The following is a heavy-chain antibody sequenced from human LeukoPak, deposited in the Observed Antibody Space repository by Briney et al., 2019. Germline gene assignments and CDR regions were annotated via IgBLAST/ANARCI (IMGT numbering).Heavy chain of an antibody. CDR2: IKSKTDGGTT. J-gene: IGHJ4*02. D-gene: IGHD3-10*01. Sequence: KSGGSLRLSCAASGFTFSNAWMSWVRQAPGKGLEWVGRIKSKTDGGTTDYAAPVKGRFTISRDDSKNTLYLQMNSLKTEDTAVYYCTTRARGPMTLRFLDYWGQGTLVTVSS. CDR3: TTRARGPMTLRFLDY. V-gene: IGHV3-15*01. CDR1: GFTFSNAW.